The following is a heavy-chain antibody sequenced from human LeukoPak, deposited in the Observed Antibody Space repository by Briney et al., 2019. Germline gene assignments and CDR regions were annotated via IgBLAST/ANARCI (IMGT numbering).Heavy chain of an antibody. Sequence: GASVKVSCKASAYTFTDPYIHWVRQAPGQGLEWMGWINPNTGVTNYARKFQGRVTMTRDTSINTAYMELSRLTSDDAAVYYCARDGDFDYWGQGTLVTVSS. CDR2: INPNTGVT. CDR3: ARDGDFDY. V-gene: IGHV1-2*02. J-gene: IGHJ4*02. D-gene: IGHD2-21*01. CDR1: AYTFTDPY.